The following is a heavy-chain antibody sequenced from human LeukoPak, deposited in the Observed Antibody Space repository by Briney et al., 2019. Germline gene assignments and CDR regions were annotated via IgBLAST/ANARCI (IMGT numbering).Heavy chain of an antibody. J-gene: IGHJ6*02. CDR2: ISSSGSTI. D-gene: IGHD5-12*01. CDR1: GFTFSSYE. V-gene: IGHV3-48*03. CDR3: ARAPATSYYYYYGMDV. Sequence: GGSLRLSCAASGFTFSSYEMNWVRQAPGKGLEWVSYISSSGSTIYYADSVKGRFTISRDNAKNSLHLQMNSLRAEDTAVYYCARAPATSYYYYYGMDVWGQGTTVTVSS.